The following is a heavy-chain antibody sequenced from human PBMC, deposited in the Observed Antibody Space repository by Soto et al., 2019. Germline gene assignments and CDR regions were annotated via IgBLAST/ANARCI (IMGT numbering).Heavy chain of an antibody. CDR2: IYSGGYT. CDR1: GFTVSNNY. V-gene: IGHV3-53*01. D-gene: IGHD3-10*01. J-gene: IGHJ4*02. Sequence: EVQLVESGGGLIQPGGSLRLSCAVSGFTVSNNYMSWVRQAPGKGLEGVSVIYSGGYTAYGDSVKGRFTISRDNSKNTIKLKKKALDATDTAVFYWATQPGGGGYWGQGTLVTVSS. CDR3: ATQPGGGGY.